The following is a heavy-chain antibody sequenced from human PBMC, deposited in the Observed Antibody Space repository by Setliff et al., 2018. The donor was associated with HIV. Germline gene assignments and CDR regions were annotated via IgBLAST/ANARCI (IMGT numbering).Heavy chain of an antibody. Sequence: GGSLRLSCTASGFTLGDYAMSWVRQAPGKGLEWVSYVSMSSHTSVIYSDSVKGRFTISRDNARNSFYLQMNSLRVDDTAVYFCARDKWASGFDFWGHGTLVTVSS. CDR1: GFTLGDYA. D-gene: IGHD1-26*01. V-gene: IGHV3-48*01. CDR2: VSMSSHTSV. CDR3: ARDKWASGFDF. J-gene: IGHJ4*01.